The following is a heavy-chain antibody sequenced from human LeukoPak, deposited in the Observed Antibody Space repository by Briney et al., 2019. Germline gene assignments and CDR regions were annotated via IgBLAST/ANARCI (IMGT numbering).Heavy chain of an antibody. V-gene: IGHV5-51*01. CDR1: GYNFANYW. J-gene: IGHJ4*02. Sequence: GEPLNISCKGSGYNFANYWIGWVRALPGKRLEWMGFIYPGDSDTRYSPSFEGQVTISADKSISSAYLQWNSLRASDTAIYYCATPSYGDFSIAYWGQGALVTVCS. D-gene: IGHD4-17*01. CDR3: ATPSYGDFSIAY. CDR2: IYPGDSDT.